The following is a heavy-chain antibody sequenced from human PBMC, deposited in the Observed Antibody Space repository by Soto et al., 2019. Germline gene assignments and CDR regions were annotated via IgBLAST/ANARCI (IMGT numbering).Heavy chain of an antibody. J-gene: IGHJ5*02. CDR3: ARGAPPRFMIVVVRSSPSWFAP. CDR1: GYTFTSYG. D-gene: IGHD3-22*01. CDR2: ISAYNGNT. V-gene: IGHV1-18*01. Sequence: ASVKVSCKASGYTFTSYGISWVRQAPGQGLEWMGWISAYNGNTNYAQKLQGRVTMTTDTSTSTAYMELRSLRSDDTAVYYCARGAPPRFMIVVVRSSPSWFAPWGQGTLVTVSS.